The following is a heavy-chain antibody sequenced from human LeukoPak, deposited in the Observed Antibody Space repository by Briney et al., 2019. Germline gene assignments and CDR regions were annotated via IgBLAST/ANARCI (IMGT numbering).Heavy chain of an antibody. Sequence: SETLSLTCAVYGGSFSGYYWSWIRQPPAKGLEWIGEINHSGSTNYNPSLKSRVTISVDTSKNQFSLKLSSVTAADTAVYYCARGRFVVVPAAMSGGYYYYYYIDVWGKGTTVTVSS. D-gene: IGHD2-2*01. CDR2: INHSGST. CDR3: ARGRFVVVPAAMSGGYYYYYYIDV. CDR1: GGSFSGYY. J-gene: IGHJ6*03. V-gene: IGHV4-34*01.